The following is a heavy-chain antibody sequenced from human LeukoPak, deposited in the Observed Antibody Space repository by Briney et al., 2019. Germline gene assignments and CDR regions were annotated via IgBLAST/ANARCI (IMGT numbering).Heavy chain of an antibody. CDR3: ARGFPHYYGSGSYTFDY. Sequence: PSETLSLTCTVSGGSISSSSYYWGWIRQPPGKGLEWIGSIYYSGSTYYNPSLKSRVTISVDTSKNQFSLKLSSVTAADTAVYYCARGFPHYYGSGSYTFDYWGQGTLVTVSS. D-gene: IGHD3-10*01. V-gene: IGHV4-39*01. CDR1: GGSISSSSYY. J-gene: IGHJ4*02. CDR2: IYYSGST.